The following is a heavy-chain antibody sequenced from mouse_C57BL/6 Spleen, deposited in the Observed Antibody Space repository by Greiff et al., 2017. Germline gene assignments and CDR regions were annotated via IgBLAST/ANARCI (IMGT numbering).Heavy chain of an antibody. D-gene: IGHD2-2*01. CDR2: IDPSDSET. Sequence: QVQLQQPGAELVRPGSSVQLSCKASGYTFTSYWMHWVKQRPIQGLEWIGNIDPSDSETHYNQKFKDKATLTVDKSTSTAYMQLSSLTSEDSAVYYCSRGEAYGYDGGTAYWGQGTLVTVSA. CDR3: SRGEAYGYDGGTAY. CDR1: GYTFTSYW. J-gene: IGHJ3*01. V-gene: IGHV1-52*01.